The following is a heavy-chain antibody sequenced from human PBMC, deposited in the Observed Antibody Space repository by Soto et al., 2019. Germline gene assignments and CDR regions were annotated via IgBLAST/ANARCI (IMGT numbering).Heavy chain of an antibody. CDR3: ATSFRYFDN. J-gene: IGHJ4*02. D-gene: IGHD3-9*01. CDR2: ISGTASRT. CDR1: GFTPTTTP. Sequence: PGGSLRLSCAGSGFTPTTTPLSWVRQPPGKGLEWVTTISGTASRTYYVDSVKGRFFISRDNSKNTVTLQMNNLTVDATAVYYCATSFRYFDNWGQGTRVTVSS. V-gene: IGHV3-23*01.